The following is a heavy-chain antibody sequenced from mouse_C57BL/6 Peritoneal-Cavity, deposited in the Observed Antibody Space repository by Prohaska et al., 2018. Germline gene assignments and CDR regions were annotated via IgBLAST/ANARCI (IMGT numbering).Heavy chain of an antibody. CDR3: ARSKYYGSSPYWYFDV. Sequence: GQGLEWIGEIDPSDSYTNYNQKFKGKATLTVDKSSSTAYMQLSSLTSEDSAVYYCARSKYYGSSPYWYFDVWGTGTTVTVSS. J-gene: IGHJ1*03. V-gene: IGHV1-69*02. D-gene: IGHD1-1*01. CDR2: IDPSDSYT.